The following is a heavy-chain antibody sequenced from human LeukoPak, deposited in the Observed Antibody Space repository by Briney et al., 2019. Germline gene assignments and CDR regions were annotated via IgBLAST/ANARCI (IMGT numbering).Heavy chain of an antibody. V-gene: IGHV3-30*18. J-gene: IGHJ6*02. CDR3: AKDLEIQNEQWLVRDKYYFYGMDV. CDR1: GFTFSSYG. D-gene: IGHD6-19*01. CDR2: ISYDGSIK. Sequence: GGSLRLSCAASGFTFSSYGMHCVRQAPGKGLEWVAVISYDGSIKYYADSVKGRFTISRDNSKNTLYLQMNSLRAEDTAVYYCAKDLEIQNEQWLVRDKYYFYGMDVWGQGTTVTVSS.